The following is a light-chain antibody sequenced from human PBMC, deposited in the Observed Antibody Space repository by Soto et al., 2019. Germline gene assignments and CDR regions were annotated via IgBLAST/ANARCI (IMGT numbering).Light chain of an antibody. V-gene: IGLV2-14*01. CDR3: SSYTTSSTYV. Sequence: QSALTQPASVSGSPGQSITISCTGTSSDVGSYNYVSWYQQHPGKAPKVMIYDVSNRPSGVSYRFSGSKSGNTASLTISGLQAEDEAYYYCSSYTTSSTYVFGTGTKVTVL. CDR2: DVS. CDR1: SSDVGSYNY. J-gene: IGLJ1*01.